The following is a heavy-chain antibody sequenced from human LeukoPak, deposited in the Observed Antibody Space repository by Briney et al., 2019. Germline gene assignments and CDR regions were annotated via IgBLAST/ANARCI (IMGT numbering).Heavy chain of an antibody. V-gene: IGHV3-23*01. Sequence: GGSLRLSCAASGFTFNNYLMSWVRQAPGRGLEWVSVLFTGGGRTLYADSVKGRFTISRDNSKSTLYLQMNSLRAEDTAVYYCAKMGPGSRWYKRGYFDYWGQGTLVTVSS. J-gene: IGHJ4*02. CDR1: GFTFNNYL. CDR3: AKMGPGSRWYKRGYFDY. CDR2: LFTGGGRT. D-gene: IGHD6-13*01.